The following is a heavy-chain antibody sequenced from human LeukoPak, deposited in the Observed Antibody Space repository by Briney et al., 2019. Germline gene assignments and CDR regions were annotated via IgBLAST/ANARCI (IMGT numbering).Heavy chain of an antibody. CDR1: GFTVSSNY. Sequence: PGGSLRLSCAASGFTVSSNYMSWVRQAPGKGLEWVSAISGSGGSTYYADSVKGRFTISRDNSKNTLYLQMNSLRAEDTAVYYCAKDSVYSYGYPAPGYWGQGTLVTVSS. D-gene: IGHD5-18*01. CDR3: AKDSVYSYGYPAPGY. V-gene: IGHV3-23*01. CDR2: ISGSGGST. J-gene: IGHJ4*02.